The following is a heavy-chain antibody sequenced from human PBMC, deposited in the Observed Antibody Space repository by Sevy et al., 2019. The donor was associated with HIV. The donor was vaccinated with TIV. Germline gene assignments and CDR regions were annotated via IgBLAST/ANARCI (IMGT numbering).Heavy chain of an antibody. D-gene: IGHD1-1*01. CDR3: ATSGTTGTTSHFDY. V-gene: IGHV1-69*13. CDR1: GGTFSNYG. Sequence: ASVKVSCKASGGTFSNYGFHWVRQAPGQGLEWMGGIIPIFNTPHYAQQFQGRVTITADASTSTVYMELGSLTSDYTAVYFCATSGTTGTTSHFDYWGQGTLVTVSS. CDR2: IIPIFNTP. J-gene: IGHJ4*02.